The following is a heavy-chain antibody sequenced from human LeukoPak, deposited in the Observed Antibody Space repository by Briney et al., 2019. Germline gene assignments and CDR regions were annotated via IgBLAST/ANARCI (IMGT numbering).Heavy chain of an antibody. D-gene: IGHD3-9*01. CDR2: IRSKAYGGTT. CDR3: TRDEQSDILTGSDY. Sequence: GGSLRLSCAASGFTFSSYWMSWVRQAPGKGLEWVGFIRSKAYGGTTEYAASVKGRFTISRDDSKSIAYLQMNSLKTEDTAVYYCTRDEQSDILTGSDYWGQGTLVTVSS. CDR1: GFTFSSYW. V-gene: IGHV3-49*04. J-gene: IGHJ4*02.